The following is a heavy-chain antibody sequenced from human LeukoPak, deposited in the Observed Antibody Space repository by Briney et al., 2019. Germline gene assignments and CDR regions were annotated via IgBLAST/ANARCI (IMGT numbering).Heavy chain of an antibody. V-gene: IGHV1-18*01. Sequence: ASVKVSCKASGYTFTSYGISWVRQAPGQGLEWMGWISAYNGNTNYAQKHQGRVTMTTDTSTSTAYMELRSLRSDDTAVYYCARECWVYYGSGSRPLYYYYGMDVWGQGTTVTVSS. D-gene: IGHD3-10*01. CDR2: ISAYNGNT. CDR3: ARECWVYYGSGSRPLYYYYGMDV. CDR1: GYTFTSYG. J-gene: IGHJ6*02.